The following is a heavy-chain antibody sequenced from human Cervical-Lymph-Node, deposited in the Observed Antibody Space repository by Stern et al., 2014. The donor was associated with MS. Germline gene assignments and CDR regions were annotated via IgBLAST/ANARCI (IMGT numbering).Heavy chain of an antibody. CDR2: ISGARGDI. CDR1: GFTFREYS. J-gene: IGHJ4*02. D-gene: IGHD4-11*01. V-gene: IGHV3-21*02. CDR3: AREDYTQDFDY. Sequence: EVQLVESGGGLVKPGGSLRLSCAASGFTFREYSMNWVRQAPGKGLEWVSSISGARGDIYYAASVKGRFTISRDNVKNSLYLQMNSLRAEDTAFYYCAREDYTQDFDYWGRGTLVTVSS.